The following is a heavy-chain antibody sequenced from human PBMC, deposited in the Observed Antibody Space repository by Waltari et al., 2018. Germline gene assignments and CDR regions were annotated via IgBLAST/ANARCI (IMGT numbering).Heavy chain of an antibody. J-gene: IGHJ6*02. CDR1: GFTFSRFW. D-gene: IGHD3-22*01. CDR3: VRDRSSGNVGPYYGMDV. CDR2: INHDGRRT. V-gene: IGHV3-74*01. Sequence: EVQLVESGGGLVQPGGSLRLSCAASGFTFSRFWMHWVRQAPGKGPVWVTRINHDGRRTSYGDSVKGRFTISRNNAKNTMYLQMNTLRVEDTAVYYCVRDRSSGNVGPYYGMDVWGQGTTVTVSS.